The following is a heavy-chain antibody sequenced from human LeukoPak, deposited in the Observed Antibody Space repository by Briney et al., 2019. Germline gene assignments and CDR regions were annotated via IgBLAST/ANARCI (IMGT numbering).Heavy chain of an antibody. Sequence: GGSLRLSCAASGFTFSSYSINWVRQAPGKGLEWVSYISGGSDTMYYADSVKGRFTISRDNAKNSLYLQMNSLRAEDTAVYYRARDVRSLMDVWGQGTTVTVSS. J-gene: IGHJ6*02. D-gene: IGHD3-10*02. CDR1: GFTFSSYS. CDR3: ARDVRSLMDV. CDR2: ISGGSDTM. V-gene: IGHV3-48*01.